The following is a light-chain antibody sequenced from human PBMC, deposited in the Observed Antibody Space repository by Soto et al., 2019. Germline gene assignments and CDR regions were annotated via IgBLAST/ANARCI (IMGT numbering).Light chain of an antibody. CDR1: PRLVYSDGNTY. CDR3: LQITHWPHT. CDR2: EVS. J-gene: IGKJ2*01. V-gene: IGKV2-30*01. Sequence: DVVMTQSPLSLPVTLGQPASISCRSRPRLVYSDGNTYLNWYQQRPGQSPRRIIYEVSNRDSGVPDRFSGSGSGTYFTLKISRVEAEDIGVYDCLQITHWPHTFGLGTTVESK.